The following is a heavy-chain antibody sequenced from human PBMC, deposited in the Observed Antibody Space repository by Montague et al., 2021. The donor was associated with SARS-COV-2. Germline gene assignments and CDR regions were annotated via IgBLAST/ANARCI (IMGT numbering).Heavy chain of an antibody. V-gene: IGHV4-59*02. J-gene: IGHJ6*02. D-gene: IGHD5-12*01. CDR1: GSSVRSYY. Sequence: SETLSLTCIVSGSSVRSYYWSWIRQPPGKGLEWIGYIYYSGSTYYNPSLKSRVTISVDTSKNQFSLKLSSVTAADTAVYYCARVEFDGGYDSVPLDVWGQGTTVTVSS. CDR2: IYYSGST. CDR3: ARVEFDGGYDSVPLDV.